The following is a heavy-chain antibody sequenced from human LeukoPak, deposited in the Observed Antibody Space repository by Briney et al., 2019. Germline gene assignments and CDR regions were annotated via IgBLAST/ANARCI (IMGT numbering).Heavy chain of an antibody. Sequence: ASVTVSCKASGYTFTGYGISWVRQAPGQGLEWMGWISAYNGNTNYAQKLQGRVTMTTDTSTSTAYMELRSLRSDDTAVYYCARVGIMITFGGVPTDYWGQGTLVTVSS. CDR2: ISAYNGNT. V-gene: IGHV1-18*01. CDR1: GYTFTGYG. CDR3: ARVGIMITFGGVPTDY. D-gene: IGHD3-16*01. J-gene: IGHJ4*02.